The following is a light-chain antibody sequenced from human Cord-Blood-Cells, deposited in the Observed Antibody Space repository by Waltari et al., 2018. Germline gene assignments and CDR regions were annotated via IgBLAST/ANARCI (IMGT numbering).Light chain of an antibody. CDR3: QQYDNLPFT. Sequence: DIQMTQSPPSLSASVGDRVTITCQASQDIRNYLNWYQQKPGKAPKLLSYDASNLETGVPSRFSGSGSGTDFTFTISSLQPEDIATYYCQQYDNLPFTFGPGTKVDIK. CDR1: QDIRNY. J-gene: IGKJ3*01. V-gene: IGKV1-33*01. CDR2: DAS.